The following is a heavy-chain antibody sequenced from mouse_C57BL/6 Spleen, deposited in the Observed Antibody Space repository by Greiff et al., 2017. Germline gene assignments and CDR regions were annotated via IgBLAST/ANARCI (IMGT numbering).Heavy chain of an antibody. CDR2: ILPGSGST. D-gene: IGHD3-3*01. J-gene: IGHJ2*01. CDR1: GHKITGYR. Sequence: QVQLKQSGAELMKPGASEKLSCKATGHKITGYRIEWVKQRTGHGLEWIGEILPGSGSTKYNEKFKGKAHFTADTSSNTAYLQLSSMTTEDSAIDYCAREEGQSSYFDYWGQGTTLTVSS. CDR3: AREEGQSSYFDY. V-gene: IGHV1-9*01.